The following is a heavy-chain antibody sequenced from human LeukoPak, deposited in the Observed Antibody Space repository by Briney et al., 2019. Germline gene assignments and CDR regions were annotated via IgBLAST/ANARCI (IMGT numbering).Heavy chain of an antibody. V-gene: IGHV4-30-2*01. J-gene: IGHJ4*02. Sequence: PSETLSLTCAASGGSISSGSYSWSRIRQPPGKGLEWIGYIYPRGSTYYNPSLKSRVILSLDKSANQFSLNLSSVTAADTAVYYCARFSPRAMGNYLDFWGQGTLVTVSS. CDR2: IYPRGST. D-gene: IGHD7-27*01. CDR1: GGSISSGSYS. CDR3: ARFSPRAMGNYLDF.